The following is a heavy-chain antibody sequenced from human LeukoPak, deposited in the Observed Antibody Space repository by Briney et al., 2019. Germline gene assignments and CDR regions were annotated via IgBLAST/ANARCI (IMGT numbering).Heavy chain of an antibody. Sequence: GGSLRLSCAASGFTFSSYSTNWVRQAPGKGLEWVSSISSSSSYIYYADSVKGRFTISRDNSKNTLYLQMNSLRAEDTAVYYCARDGLYSGYDSSTGNYYYYYYMDVWGKGTTVTISS. V-gene: IGHV3-21*04. D-gene: IGHD5-12*01. J-gene: IGHJ6*03. CDR1: GFTFSSYS. CDR2: ISSSSSYI. CDR3: ARDGLYSGYDSSTGNYYYYYYMDV.